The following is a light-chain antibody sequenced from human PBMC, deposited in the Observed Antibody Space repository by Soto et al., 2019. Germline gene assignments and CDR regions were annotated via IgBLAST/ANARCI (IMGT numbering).Light chain of an antibody. V-gene: IGKV3-20*01. Sequence: EIVWTQSPGTRSLSPEEKATLSCRASQSVSSTYLAWYQQKSGQAPSLLIYDVSSRATGIPERFSGSGSGTDFTLTISRLEPEDFALYYCQQYGGSPITFGQGTRLEIK. J-gene: IGKJ5*01. CDR1: QSVSSTY. CDR3: QQYGGSPIT. CDR2: DVS.